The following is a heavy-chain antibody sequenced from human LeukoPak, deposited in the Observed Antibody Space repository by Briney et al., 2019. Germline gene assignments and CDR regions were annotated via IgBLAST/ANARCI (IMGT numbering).Heavy chain of an antibody. CDR2: INSDGRSP. CDR1: GFTFSSSW. V-gene: IGHV3-74*01. D-gene: IGHD2-21*02. CDR3: ATSTCGCDCCGNCLDP. J-gene: IGHJ5*02. Sequence: PGGSLSLSCSASGFTFSSSWMHWVRQAPGKGLVWVSRINSDGRSPFYADSVKGRFTISRDNAKNTLFLQMNSLRVEDTAVYYCATSTCGCDCCGNCLDPWGQGTLVTVSS.